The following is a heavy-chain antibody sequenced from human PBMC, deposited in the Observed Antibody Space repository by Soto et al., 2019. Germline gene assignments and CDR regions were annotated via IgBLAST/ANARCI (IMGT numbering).Heavy chain of an antibody. J-gene: IGHJ4*02. D-gene: IGHD1-26*01. V-gene: IGHV4-4*02. CDR2: IHHSGST. Sequence: QVQLQESGPGLVKPSGTLSLTCSVSGASISSTSSGDWWSWVRQPPGKGLEWIGEIHHSGSTNYSPCLKSRVTMSADRSKNQFSLRLSSVSAADTAVYYCAKMVGATLVDYWGQGTLVTVSS. CDR3: AKMVGATLVDY. CDR1: GASISSTSSGDW.